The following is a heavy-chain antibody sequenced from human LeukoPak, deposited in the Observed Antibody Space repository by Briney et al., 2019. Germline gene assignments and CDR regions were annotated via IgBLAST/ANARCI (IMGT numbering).Heavy chain of an antibody. V-gene: IGHV1-18*01. D-gene: IGHD2-15*01. CDR2: ISAYNGNT. CDR3: ARDEDIVVVVAAIHTLFDY. CDR1: GYTFTSYG. Sequence: ASVKVYCKASGYTFTSYGISWVRQAPGQGLEWMGWISAYNGNTNYAQKLQGRVTMTTDTSTSTAYMELRSLRSDDTAVYYCARDEDIVVVVAAIHTLFDYWGQGTLVTVSS. J-gene: IGHJ4*02.